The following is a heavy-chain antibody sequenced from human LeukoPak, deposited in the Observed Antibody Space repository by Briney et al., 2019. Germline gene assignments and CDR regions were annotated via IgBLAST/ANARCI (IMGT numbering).Heavy chain of an antibody. Sequence: GSLRLSCAASGFTFSNVAMSWVRQAPGKGLEWVSTIGVSGGSTSYADSVKGRFTISRDNAKNTLYLQMNSLRAEDTAVYYCVRGMGYGLYYWGQGTLVTVSS. CDR3: VRGMGYGLYY. D-gene: IGHD5-18*01. CDR2: IGVSGGST. CDR1: GFTFSNVA. J-gene: IGHJ4*02. V-gene: IGHV3-23*01.